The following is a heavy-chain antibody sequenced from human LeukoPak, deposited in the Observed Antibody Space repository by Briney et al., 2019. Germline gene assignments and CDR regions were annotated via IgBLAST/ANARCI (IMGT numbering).Heavy chain of an antibody. CDR1: GFAFGTYS. CDR2: ISTSSSTI. J-gene: IGHJ4*02. CDR3: ARGGYDFDY. Sequence: GGSLRLSCAASGFAFGTYSMNWVRQAPGKGLEWVSYISTSSSTIYYADSVKGRFTVSRDNAKNSLYLQMNSLRDEDTAVYYCARGGYDFDYWGQGTLVTVSS. V-gene: IGHV3-48*02. D-gene: IGHD5-12*01.